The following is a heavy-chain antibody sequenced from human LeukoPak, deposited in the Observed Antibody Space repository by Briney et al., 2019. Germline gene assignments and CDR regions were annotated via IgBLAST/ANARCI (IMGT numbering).Heavy chain of an antibody. D-gene: IGHD6-19*01. CDR2: INHSGST. Sequence: PSETLSLTCTVSGGSISSYYWSWIRQPPGKGLEWIGEINHSGSTDYNPSLKSRVTISVDTSKNQFSLKLSSVTAADTAVYYCASCYGYSSGWYHYWGQGTLVTVSS. J-gene: IGHJ4*02. CDR1: GGSISSYY. CDR3: ASCYGYSSGWYHY. V-gene: IGHV4-34*01.